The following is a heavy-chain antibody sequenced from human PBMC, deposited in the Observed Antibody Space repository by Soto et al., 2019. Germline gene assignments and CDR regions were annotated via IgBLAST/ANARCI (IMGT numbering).Heavy chain of an antibody. J-gene: IGHJ6*02. V-gene: IGHV1-69*13. Sequence: SVKVSCKASGGTFSSYAISWVRQAPGQGLEWMGGIIPIFGTANYAQKFQGRVTITADESTSTAYMELSSLRSEDTAVYYCARGGESGGTSYYYYYYGMDVWGQGTTVTVSS. CDR1: GGTFSSYA. CDR3: ARGGESGGTSYYYYYYGMDV. D-gene: IGHD3-16*01. CDR2: IIPIFGTA.